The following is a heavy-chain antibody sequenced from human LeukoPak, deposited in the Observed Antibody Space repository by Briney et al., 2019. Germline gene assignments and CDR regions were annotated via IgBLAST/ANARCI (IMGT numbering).Heavy chain of an antibody. CDR3: AREQDSSGYAFDI. V-gene: IGHV4-39*07. Sequence: SETLSLTCTVSGGSISSSSYYWGWIRQHPGKGLEWIGSIYYSGSTYYNPSLKSRVTISVDTSKNQFSLKLSSVTAADTAVYYCAREQDSSGYAFDIWGQGTMVTVSS. CDR2: IYYSGST. J-gene: IGHJ3*02. CDR1: GGSISSSSYY. D-gene: IGHD3-22*01.